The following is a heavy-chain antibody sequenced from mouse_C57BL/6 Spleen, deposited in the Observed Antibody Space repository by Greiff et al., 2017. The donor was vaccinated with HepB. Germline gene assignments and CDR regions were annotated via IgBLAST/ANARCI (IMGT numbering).Heavy chain of an antibody. CDR1: GFNIKDDY. CDR2: IDPENGDT. D-gene: IGHD1-1*01. J-gene: IGHJ4*01. CDR3: TTVVAPYY. Sequence: EVQLQQSGAELVRPGASVKLSCTASGFNIKDDYMHWVKQRPEQGLEWIGWIDPENGDTEYASKFQGKATITADTSSNTAYLQLSSLTSEDTAVYYCTTVVAPYYWGQGTSVTVSS. V-gene: IGHV14-4*01.